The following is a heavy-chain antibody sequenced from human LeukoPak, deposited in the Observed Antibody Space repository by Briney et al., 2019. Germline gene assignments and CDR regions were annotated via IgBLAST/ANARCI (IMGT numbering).Heavy chain of an antibody. D-gene: IGHD5-12*01. Sequence: GGSLRLSCVASGFILSCSEMNWVRQAPGKGLEWVSYISDGGKTKYSADSAKGRFTISRDNAKNSLYLQMNSLRAEDTAVYYCARDYSGWSLDPWGQGTLVTVSS. CDR1: GFILSCSE. CDR2: ISDGGKTK. V-gene: IGHV3-48*03. CDR3: ARDYSGWSLDP. J-gene: IGHJ5*02.